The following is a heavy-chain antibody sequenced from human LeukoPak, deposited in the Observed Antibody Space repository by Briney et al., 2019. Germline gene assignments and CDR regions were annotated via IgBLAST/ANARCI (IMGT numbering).Heavy chain of an antibody. D-gene: IGHD2-2*01. CDR3: ARRLTQYDCFDP. J-gene: IGHJ5*02. CDR1: GDSVSSNSVT. Sequence: SQTLSLTCAISGDSVSSNSVTWDWIRQSPSRGLEWLGRTYYRSTWYNDYAVSVRGRITVSPDTSKNQFSLHLNSVTPEDTAVYYCARRLTQYDCFDPWGQGILVTVSS. CDR2: TYYRSTWYN. V-gene: IGHV6-1*01.